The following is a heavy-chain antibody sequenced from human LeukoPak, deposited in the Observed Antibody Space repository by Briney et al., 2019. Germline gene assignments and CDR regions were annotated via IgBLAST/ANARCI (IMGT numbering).Heavy chain of an antibody. J-gene: IGHJ4*02. CDR1: GFTFSSYS. V-gene: IGHV3-30*03. D-gene: IGHD3-10*01. CDR2: ISYDGSNK. CDR3: ARGYETDGGSGRFFDY. Sequence: PGGSLRLSCAASGFTFSSYSMNWVRQAPGKGLEWVAVISYDGSNKYYADSVKGRFTISRDNSKNTLYLQMNSLRAEDTAVYYCARGYETDGGSGRFFDYWGQGTLVTVSS.